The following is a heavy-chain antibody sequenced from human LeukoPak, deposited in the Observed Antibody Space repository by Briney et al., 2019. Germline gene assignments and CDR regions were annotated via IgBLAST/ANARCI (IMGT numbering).Heavy chain of an antibody. CDR2: IKQDGSDK. CDR1: GFIFSAYG. J-gene: IGHJ4*02. CDR3: ARTTILDY. Sequence: GGSLRLSCEVSGFIFSAYGMNWVRQAPGKGLEWVATIKQDGSDKHYVDSVKGRFIISRDNAKNSLYLQMNSLRAEDTAVYYCARTTILDYWGQGTLVTVSS. V-gene: IGHV3-7*01. D-gene: IGHD4-17*01.